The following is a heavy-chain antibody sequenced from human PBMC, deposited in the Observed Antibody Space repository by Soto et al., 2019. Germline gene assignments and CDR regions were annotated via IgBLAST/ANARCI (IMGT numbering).Heavy chain of an antibody. D-gene: IGHD4-17*01. J-gene: IGHJ6*02. CDR3: ARHNDGAYVGYYYGLGV. CDR2: INPGDSDA. CDR1: GYRFSNHW. V-gene: IGHV5-51*01. Sequence: RGESLKISCLGFGYRFSNHWIAWVRQMPGKGLEWMGIINPGDSDARYSPSFYGQVTISDDMSANTAYLQWSNLKASDTAVYFCARHNDGAYVGYYYGLGVWGQGTSVTVSS.